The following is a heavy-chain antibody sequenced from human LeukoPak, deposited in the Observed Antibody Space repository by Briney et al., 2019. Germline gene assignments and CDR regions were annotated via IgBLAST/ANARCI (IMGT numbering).Heavy chain of an antibody. J-gene: IGHJ4*02. Sequence: SETLSLTCAVYGGSFSGYYWSWIRQPPGKGLEWIGEINHSGSTNYNPSLKSRVTISVDTSKNQFSLKLSSVTAADTAVYYCVRGGQWPKKTLYYFDYWGQGTLVTVSS. CDR3: VRGGQWPKKTLYYFDY. CDR1: GGSFSGYY. CDR2: INHSGST. V-gene: IGHV4-34*01. D-gene: IGHD6-19*01.